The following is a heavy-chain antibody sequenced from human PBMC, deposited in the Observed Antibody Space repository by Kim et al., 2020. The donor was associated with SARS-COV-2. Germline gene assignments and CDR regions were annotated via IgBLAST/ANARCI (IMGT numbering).Heavy chain of an antibody. J-gene: IGHJ4*02. CDR2: ISYDGSNK. V-gene: IGHV3-30*04. Sequence: GGSLRLSCAASGFTFTSYAMHWVRQAPGKGLEWVAVISYDGSNKYYADSVKGRFTISRDNSKNTLYLQMNSLRAEDTAVYYCARGANRLPPGYWGQGTLVTVSS. CDR3: ARGANRLPPGY. D-gene: IGHD2-15*01. CDR1: GFTFTSYA.